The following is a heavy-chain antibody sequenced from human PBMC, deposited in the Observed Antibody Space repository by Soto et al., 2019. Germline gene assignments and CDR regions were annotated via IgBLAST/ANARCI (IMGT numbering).Heavy chain of an antibody. D-gene: IGHD2-2*02. Sequence: ASVKVSCKASGYTFTIYGISWVRRAPGQGLEWMGWISAYNGNTNYAQKLQGRVTMTTDTSTSTAYMELRSLRSDDTAVYYCAGSGYCSSTSCYTLAFYWGQGTLVTVSS. J-gene: IGHJ4*02. CDR3: AGSGYCSSTSCYTLAFY. V-gene: IGHV1-18*01. CDR1: GYTFTIYG. CDR2: ISAYNGNT.